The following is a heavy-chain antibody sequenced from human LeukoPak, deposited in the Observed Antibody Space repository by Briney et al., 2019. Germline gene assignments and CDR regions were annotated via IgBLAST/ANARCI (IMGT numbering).Heavy chain of an antibody. CDR3: ARYSSSSGGFDP. D-gene: IGHD6-6*01. CDR1: GGSISSSSYY. V-gene: IGHV4-39*01. J-gene: IGHJ5*02. CDR2: VYFSGST. Sequence: SETLSLTCTVSGGSISSSSYYWGWIRQPPGKGLGWIGIVYFSGSTTYNPSLKSRVTIFADTSKNRFSLRLSSVTAADTAVYYCARYSSSSGGFDPWGQGTLVTVSS.